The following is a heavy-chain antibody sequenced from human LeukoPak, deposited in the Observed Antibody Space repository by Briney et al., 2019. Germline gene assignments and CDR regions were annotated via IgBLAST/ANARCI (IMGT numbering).Heavy chain of an antibody. V-gene: IGHV1-18*01. CDR1: GYTFTSYG. D-gene: IGHD3-3*01. Sequence: GASVKVSCKASGYTFTSYGISWVRQAPGQGLEWMGWISAYNGNTNYAQKLQGRVTMTTDTSTSTAYMELRSLRSDDTAVYYCARDRRFLEWLLPFDYWGQGTLVTVSS. CDR3: ARDRRFLEWLLPFDY. J-gene: IGHJ4*02. CDR2: ISAYNGNT.